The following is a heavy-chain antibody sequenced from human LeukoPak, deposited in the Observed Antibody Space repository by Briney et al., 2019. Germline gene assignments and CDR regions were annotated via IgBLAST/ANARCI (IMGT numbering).Heavy chain of an antibody. CDR2: ISWNSGSI. J-gene: IGHJ4*02. V-gene: IGHV3-9*01. CDR1: GFTFSSYS. CDR3: AKDSTSSSWDFDY. Sequence: GGSLRLSCAASGFTFSSYSMHWVRQAPGKGLEWVSGISWNSGSIGYADSVKGRFTISRDNAKNSLYLQMNSLRAEDTALYYCAKDSTSSSWDFDYWGQGTLVTVSS. D-gene: IGHD6-13*01.